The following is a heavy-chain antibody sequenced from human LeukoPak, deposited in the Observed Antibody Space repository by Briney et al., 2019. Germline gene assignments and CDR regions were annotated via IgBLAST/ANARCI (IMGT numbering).Heavy chain of an antibody. CDR3: ARLGGRYSSGWLDY. CDR2: IWYDGSNK. J-gene: IGHJ4*02. CDR1: GFTFSSYG. Sequence: GRSLRLSCAASGFTFSSYGMHWVRQAPGKGLEWAAVIWYDGSNKYYADSVKGRFTISRDNSKNTLYLQMNSLRAEDTAVYYCARLGGRYSSGWLDYWGQGTLVTVSS. V-gene: IGHV3-33*01. D-gene: IGHD6-19*01.